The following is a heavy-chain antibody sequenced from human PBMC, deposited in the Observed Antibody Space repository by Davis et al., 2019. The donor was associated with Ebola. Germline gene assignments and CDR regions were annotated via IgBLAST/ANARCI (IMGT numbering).Heavy chain of an antibody. CDR3: ARSAYRTSLDY. J-gene: IGHJ4*02. CDR1: GFTFSSYA. CDR2: ISGSGGST. V-gene: IGHV3-23*01. Sequence: GESLKISCAASGFTFSSYAMSWVRQAPGKGLEWVSAISGSGGSTYYADSVKGRFTISRDNSGNSLFLEMNSLRPEDSGSYFCARSAYRTSLDYWGQGTLVTVSS. D-gene: IGHD3-3*01.